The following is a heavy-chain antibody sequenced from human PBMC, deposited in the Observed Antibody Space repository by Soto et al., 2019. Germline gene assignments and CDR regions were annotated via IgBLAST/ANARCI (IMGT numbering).Heavy chain of an antibody. CDR3: ARIPSP. J-gene: IGHJ5*02. Sequence: LSLTCAVSGGSISSGGYSWSWIRQPPGKGLEWIGYIYHSGSTYYNSSLKSRVTISVDRSKNQFSLKLSSVTAADTAVYYCARIPSPRAQRTLVTVSS. CDR1: GGSISSGGYS. CDR2: IYHSGST. V-gene: IGHV4-30-2*01. D-gene: IGHD2-2*02.